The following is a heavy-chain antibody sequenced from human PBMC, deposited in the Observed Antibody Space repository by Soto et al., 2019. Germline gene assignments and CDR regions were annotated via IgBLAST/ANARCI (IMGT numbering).Heavy chain of an antibody. CDR3: ARLEMTTTGGYYYAMDV. D-gene: IGHD1-1*01. V-gene: IGHV6-1*01. Sequence: PSQTLSLTCAISGDSVSSNSAGWNWIRQSPSRGLEWLGRTYYRSKWYNDYGVSVKGRITITPDTSKNQFSLHLNSVTPEDTALYYCARLEMTTTGGYYYAMDVWGQGTAVTVSS. CDR1: GDSVSSNSAG. J-gene: IGHJ6*02. CDR2: TYYRSKWYN.